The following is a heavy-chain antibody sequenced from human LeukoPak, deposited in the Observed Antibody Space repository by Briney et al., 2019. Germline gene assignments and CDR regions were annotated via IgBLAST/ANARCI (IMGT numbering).Heavy chain of an antibody. CDR2: ISHDGSNK. D-gene: IGHD4-23*01. V-gene: IGHV3-30*18. CDR1: GFTFSSYG. CDR3: AKELRWQNNWFDP. Sequence: GRSPRLSCAASGFTFSSYGIHWVREAPGKGLEWVAVISHDGSNKYYTDSVQGRFTISRDGSKNTLYLQMNSLRFEDTAVYYCAKELRWQNNWFDPWGQGTLVTVSS. J-gene: IGHJ5*02.